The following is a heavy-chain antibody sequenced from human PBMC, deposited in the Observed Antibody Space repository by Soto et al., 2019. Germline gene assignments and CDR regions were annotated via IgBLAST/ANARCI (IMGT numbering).Heavy chain of an antibody. CDR1: GFSLSTSGVG. D-gene: IGHD6-19*01. J-gene: IGHJ6*02. CDR3: ARTTGYSSGGGMDV. Sequence: SGPTLVNPPQTLTLTCTFSGFSLSTSGVGVGWIRQPPGKALEWLALIYWNDDKRYSPSLKSRLTITKDTSKNQVVLTMTNMDPVDTATYYCARTTGYSSGGGMDVWGQGTTVTVSS. CDR2: IYWNDDK. V-gene: IGHV2-5*01.